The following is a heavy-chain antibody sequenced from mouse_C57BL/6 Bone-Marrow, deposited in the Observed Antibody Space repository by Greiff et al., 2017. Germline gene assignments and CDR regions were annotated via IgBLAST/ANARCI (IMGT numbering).Heavy chain of an antibody. CDR3: ARQYYYGSSSFAY. Sequence: DVKLVESGGGLVQPGGSLKLSCAASGFTFSDYYMYWVRQTPEKRLEWVAYISNGGGSTYYPDTVKGRFTISRDNAKNTLYLQMSRLKSEDTAMYYCARQYYYGSSSFAYWGQGTLVTVSA. J-gene: IGHJ3*01. CDR1: GFTFSDYY. D-gene: IGHD1-1*01. CDR2: ISNGGGST. V-gene: IGHV5-12*01.